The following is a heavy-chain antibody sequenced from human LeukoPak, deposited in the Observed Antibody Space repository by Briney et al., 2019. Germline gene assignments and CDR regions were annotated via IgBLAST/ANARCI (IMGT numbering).Heavy chain of an antibody. V-gene: IGHV1-2*02. D-gene: IGHD2-2*01. J-gene: IGHJ6*04. CDR3: AKARGLYCSSTSCYECDV. CDR1: GYTFTPYY. CDR2: INPNSGGT. Sequence: ASVKVSCKASGYTFTPYYIHWVRQAPGRGLEWMGWINPNSGGTNYAQKFQGRVTLTRDTSITTAYMELSRLRSDDAAVYYCAKARGLYCSSTSCYECDVWGKGTTVTVSS.